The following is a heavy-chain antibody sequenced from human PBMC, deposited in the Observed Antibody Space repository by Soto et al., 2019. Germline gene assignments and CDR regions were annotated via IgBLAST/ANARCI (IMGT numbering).Heavy chain of an antibody. V-gene: IGHV3-23*01. J-gene: IGHJ3*02. CDR2: ISGSGGST. Sequence: LRLFCAAPGFTFTRYALTCVRQAPGKGPEWVSAISGSGGSTYYADSVKGRFTISRDNSKNTLYLQMNSLRAEDTAVYYCANPAVPPDVDIWGKGTMVTVSS. CDR1: GFTFTRYA. D-gene: IGHD2-2*01. CDR3: ANPAVPPDVDI.